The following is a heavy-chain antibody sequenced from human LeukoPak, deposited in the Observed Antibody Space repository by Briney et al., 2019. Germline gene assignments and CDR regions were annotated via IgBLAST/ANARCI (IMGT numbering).Heavy chain of an antibody. Sequence: SETLSLTCAVYGGSSSGYYWSWIRQPPGKGLEWIGEINHSGSTNYNPSLKSRVTISVDTSMNQFSLKLTSVTAADTAVYYCARDPLIYGDYTNYWGQGALVTVSS. CDR2: INHSGST. V-gene: IGHV4-34*01. D-gene: IGHD4-17*01. CDR1: GGSSSGYY. J-gene: IGHJ4*02. CDR3: ARDPLIYGDYTNY.